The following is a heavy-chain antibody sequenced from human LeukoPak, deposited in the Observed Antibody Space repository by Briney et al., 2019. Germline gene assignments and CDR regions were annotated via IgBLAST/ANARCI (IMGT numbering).Heavy chain of an antibody. CDR2: IYTSGST. J-gene: IGHJ5*02. CDR3: ERITVTTKGRDFDP. CDR1: GGSFSSGSYY. D-gene: IGHD4-11*01. Sequence: SETLSLTCTVSGGSFSSGSYYWSWIRQPAGKGLEWIGRIYTSGSTNYNPSLKSRVTISVDTSKNQFSLKLSSVTAADTAVYYCERITVTTKGRDFDPWGQGTLVTVSS. V-gene: IGHV4-61*02.